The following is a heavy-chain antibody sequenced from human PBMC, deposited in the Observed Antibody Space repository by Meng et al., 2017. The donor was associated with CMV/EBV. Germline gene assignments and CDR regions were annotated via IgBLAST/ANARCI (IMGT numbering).Heavy chain of an antibody. D-gene: IGHD1-14*01. V-gene: IGHV3-74*01. Sequence: GESLKISCAASGFTFSSYWMHWVRQAPGKGLVWVSRINSDGSSTSYADSLKGRFTISRDNAKNTLYLQMNSLRAEDTAVYYCASDTGAEDYWGQGTLVTVSS. CDR1: GFTFSSYW. CDR2: INSDGSST. CDR3: ASDTGAEDY. J-gene: IGHJ4*02.